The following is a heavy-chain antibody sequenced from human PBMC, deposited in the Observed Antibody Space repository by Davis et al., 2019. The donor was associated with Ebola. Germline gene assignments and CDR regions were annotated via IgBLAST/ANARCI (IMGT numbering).Heavy chain of an antibody. Sequence: SVKVSCKASGGTFSSYAISWVRQAPGQGLEWMGGIIPIFGTANYAQKFQGRVTITADKSTSTAYMELSSLRSEDTAVYYCARDETDYDFWSGYWNVWGQGTTVTVSS. CDR3: ARDETDYDFWSGYWNV. D-gene: IGHD3-3*01. V-gene: IGHV1-69*06. J-gene: IGHJ6*02. CDR2: IIPIFGTA. CDR1: GGTFSSYA.